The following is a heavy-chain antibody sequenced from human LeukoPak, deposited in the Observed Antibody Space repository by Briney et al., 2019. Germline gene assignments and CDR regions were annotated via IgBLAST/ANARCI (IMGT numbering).Heavy chain of an antibody. CDR2: IYPSDSET. D-gene: IGHD3-9*01. Sequence: GESLKISCKASGYTFATYWIGWVRQMPGKGLEWMGIIYPSDSETRYSPSFQGQVTISADKSISTAYLQWSSLKASDTAMYYCASNILRYLDWSRYWGQGTLVTVSS. CDR3: ASNILRYLDWSRY. V-gene: IGHV5-51*01. J-gene: IGHJ4*02. CDR1: GYTFATYW.